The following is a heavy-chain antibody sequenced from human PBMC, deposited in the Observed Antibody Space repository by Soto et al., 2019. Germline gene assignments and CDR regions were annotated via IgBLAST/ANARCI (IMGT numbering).Heavy chain of an antibody. CDR2: IYYSGST. V-gene: IGHV4-59*11. CDR3: EKKVNSGSGSQYFYY. CDR1: VGSISSHY. Sequence: SETLSLTCTVSVGSISSHYWTWIRQAPGKGLEWIGYIYYSGSTNYNPSLKSRVTISVETSKNQFSLKLSSVTAADTAIYYCEKKVNSGSGSQYFYYFGQGTLVTVSS. J-gene: IGHJ4*02. D-gene: IGHD3-10*01.